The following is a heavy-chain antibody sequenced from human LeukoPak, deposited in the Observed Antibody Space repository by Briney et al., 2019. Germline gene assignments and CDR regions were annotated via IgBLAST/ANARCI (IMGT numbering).Heavy chain of an antibody. CDR1: GFIFNHYG. V-gene: IGHV3-23*01. Sequence: QTGGSLRLSCAGSGFIFNHYGMHWVRQAPGKGLEWVSAISGSGGSTYYADSVKGRFTISRDNSKNTLYLQMNSLRAEDTAVYYCAKGAPPRQWYNWNGYYMDVWGKGTTVTVSS. CDR3: AKGAPPRQWYNWNGYYMDV. CDR2: ISGSGGST. D-gene: IGHD1-20*01. J-gene: IGHJ6*03.